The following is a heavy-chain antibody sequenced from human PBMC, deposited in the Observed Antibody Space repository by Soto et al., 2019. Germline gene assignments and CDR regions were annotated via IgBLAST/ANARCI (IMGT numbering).Heavy chain of an antibody. D-gene: IGHD2-2*01. V-gene: IGHV1-18*01. J-gene: IGHJ4*02. CDR2: ISAYTGNT. CDR1: GFPFTDYG. Sequence: GASVKVSCKASGFPFTDYGFTWVLEAPGEGLEWMGWISAYTGNTNYAQKVQGRVTMSTDTSTSIAYLELRSLRSDDTAVYYCARGPESRSTAYFDYWGQGTLVTVSS. CDR3: ARGPESRSTAYFDY.